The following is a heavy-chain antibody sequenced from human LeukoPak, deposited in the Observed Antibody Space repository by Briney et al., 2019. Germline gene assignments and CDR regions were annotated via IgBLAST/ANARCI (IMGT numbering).Heavy chain of an antibody. Sequence: QPGGSLRLSCAASGFTFSSYAMSWVHQAPGKGLEWVSVISGSGGRTSYADSVKGRFTVSRDNSKNTLYLQMNSLRAEDTAVYFCVEGGAPSYYDGSGDAYFDYWGQGTLVTVSS. V-gene: IGHV3-23*01. CDR2: ISGSGGRT. D-gene: IGHD3-22*01. CDR1: GFTFSSYA. CDR3: VEGGAPSYYDGSGDAYFDY. J-gene: IGHJ4*02.